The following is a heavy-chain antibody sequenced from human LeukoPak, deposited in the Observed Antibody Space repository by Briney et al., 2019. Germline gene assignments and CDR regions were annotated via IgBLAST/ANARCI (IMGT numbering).Heavy chain of an antibody. CDR1: GGSVTSYS. CDR3: ARHGGETLVATILHAFDI. D-gene: IGHD5-12*01. CDR2: ISYTGIT. V-gene: IGHV4-59*08. J-gene: IGHJ3*02. Sequence: SETLSLTCTVSGGSVTSYSWSWIRQPPGKGLEWIGYISYTGITNYNPSLKGRVTISVDTTKNQFSLKLTSVTVADTAVYYCARHGGETLVATILHAFDIWGQGTMVTVSS.